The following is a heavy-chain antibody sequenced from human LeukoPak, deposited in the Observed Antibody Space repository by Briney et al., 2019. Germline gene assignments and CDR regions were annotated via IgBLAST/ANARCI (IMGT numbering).Heavy chain of an antibody. D-gene: IGHD3-10*01. J-gene: IGHJ4*02. CDR2: IYTSGST. CDR3: ARSSTGNFDY. CDR1: GGSFSGYY. Sequence: SETLSLTCAVYGGSFSGYYWSWIRQPAGKGLEWIGRIYTSGSTNYNPSLKSRVTMSVDTSKNQFSLKLSSVTAADTAVYYCARSSTGNFDYWGQGTLVTVSS. V-gene: IGHV4-59*10.